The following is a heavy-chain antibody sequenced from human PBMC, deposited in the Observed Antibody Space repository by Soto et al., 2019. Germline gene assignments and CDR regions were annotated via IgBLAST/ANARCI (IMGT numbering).Heavy chain of an antibody. D-gene: IGHD6-6*01. CDR1: GGSISTYY. CDR2: FYYSGST. J-gene: IGHJ4*02. V-gene: IGHV4-59*12. CDR3: AGGIAARPLGY. Sequence: SETLSLTCTVSGGSISTYYWSWIRQPPGKGLEWIGYFYYSGSTNYNPSLKSRVTISVDTSKNQFSLKLSSVTAADTAVYYCAGGIAARPLGYWGQGTLVTVSS.